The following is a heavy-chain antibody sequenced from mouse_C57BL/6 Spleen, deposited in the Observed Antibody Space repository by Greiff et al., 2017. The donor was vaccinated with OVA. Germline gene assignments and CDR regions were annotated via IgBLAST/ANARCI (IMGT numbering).Heavy chain of an antibody. CDR3: ARGGNYEGGFAY. CDR2: INPNYGTT. CDR1: GYSFTDYN. Sequence: EVQRVESGPELVKPGASVKISCKASGYSFTDYNMNWVKQSNGKSLEWIGVINPNYGTTSSNQKFKGKATLTVDQSSSTAYMQLNSLTSEDSAVYDCARGGNYEGGFAYWGQGTLVTVSA. J-gene: IGHJ3*01. D-gene: IGHD2-4*01. V-gene: IGHV1-39*01.